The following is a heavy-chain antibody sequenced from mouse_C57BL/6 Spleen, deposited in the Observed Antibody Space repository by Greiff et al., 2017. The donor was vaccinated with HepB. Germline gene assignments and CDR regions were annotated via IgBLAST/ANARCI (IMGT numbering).Heavy chain of an antibody. Sequence: EVQLQQSGPGMVKPSQSLSLTCTVTGYSITSGYDWHWIRHFPGNKLEWMGYISYSGSTNYNPSLKSRISITHDTSKNHFFLKLNSVTTEDTATYYCARGRYGNYDYWGQGTTLTVSS. D-gene: IGHD2-1*01. CDR2: ISYSGST. J-gene: IGHJ2*01. CDR3: ARGRYGNYDY. V-gene: IGHV3-1*01. CDR1: GYSITSGYD.